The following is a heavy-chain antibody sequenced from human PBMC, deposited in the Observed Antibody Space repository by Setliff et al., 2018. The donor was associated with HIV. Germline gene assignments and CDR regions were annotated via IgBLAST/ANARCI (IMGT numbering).Heavy chain of an antibody. CDR3: ARDRYGASFDS. V-gene: IGHV7-4-1*02. Sequence: ASVKVSCKASGYTFTTYAINWVRQAPGQGLEWMGWINMYTANPSYAQGFTGRFVFSLDTSVSTAYLQISSLEAEDTALYYCARDRYGASFDSWGQGTLVT. CDR1: GYTFTTYA. CDR2: INMYTANP. D-gene: IGHD3-16*02. J-gene: IGHJ4*02.